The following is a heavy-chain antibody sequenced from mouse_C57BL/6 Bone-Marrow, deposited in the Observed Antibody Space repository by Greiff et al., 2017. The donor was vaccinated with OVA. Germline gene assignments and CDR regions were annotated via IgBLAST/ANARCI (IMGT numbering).Heavy chain of an antibody. CDR1: GYTFTSYT. J-gene: IGHJ3*01. D-gene: IGHD3-2*02. CDR3: AREGQLRLPPWLAC. V-gene: IGHV1-4*01. CDR2: INPSSGYT. Sequence: QVQLQQSGAELARPGASVKMSCKASGYTFTSYTMHWVKQRPGQGLEWIGYINPSSGYTKYNQKFKDKATLTADKSSSTAYMQLSSLTSEDSAVYYCAREGQLRLPPWLACWRQGTQVTVSA.